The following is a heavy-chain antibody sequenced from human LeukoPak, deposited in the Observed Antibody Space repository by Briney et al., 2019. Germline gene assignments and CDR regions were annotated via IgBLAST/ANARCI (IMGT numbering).Heavy chain of an antibody. CDR1: GFTFSSYS. J-gene: IGHJ4*02. V-gene: IGHV3-21*01. Sequence: GGSLRLSFAVSGFTFSSYSMNWVRQAPGKGLEWVSSISSSSTYIYYADSVKGRFTISRDNAKNSLYLQMNSLRVEDTAVYYCARDLFTRVADSGDYWGQGTLVTVSS. CDR3: ARDLFTRVADSGDY. CDR2: ISSSSTYI. D-gene: IGHD3-10*01.